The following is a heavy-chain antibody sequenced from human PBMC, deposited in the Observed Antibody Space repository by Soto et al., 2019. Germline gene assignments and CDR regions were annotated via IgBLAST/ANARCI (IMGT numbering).Heavy chain of an antibody. V-gene: IGHV4-39*07. J-gene: IGHJ4*02. CDR3: ARDRSLDS. Sequence: SETLSLTCTVSGGSISSSSYYWGWIRQPPGKGLEWIGNIYYSGSTNYNPSLKSRVTISVDTSKNQFSLKLSSVTAADTAVYYCARDRSLDSWGQGTLVTVSS. CDR1: GGSISSSSYY. D-gene: IGHD6-19*01. CDR2: IYYSGST.